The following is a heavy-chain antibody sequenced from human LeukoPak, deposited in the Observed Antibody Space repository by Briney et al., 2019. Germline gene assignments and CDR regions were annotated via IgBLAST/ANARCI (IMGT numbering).Heavy chain of an antibody. D-gene: IGHD2-2*01. CDR1: GYTFTSYA. CDR3: ARRYCSSTSCHYFDY. V-gene: IGHV1-3*01. CDR2: INAGNGNT. J-gene: IGHJ4*02. Sequence: ASVKVSCKASGYTFTSYAMHWVRQAPGKRLEWMGWINAGNGNTKYSQKFQGRVTITRDTSASTAYMELSSLRSEDTAVYYCARRYCSSTSCHYFDYWGQGTLVTVSS.